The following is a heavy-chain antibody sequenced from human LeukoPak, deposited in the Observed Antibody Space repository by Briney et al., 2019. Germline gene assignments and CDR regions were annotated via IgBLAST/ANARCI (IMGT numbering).Heavy chain of an antibody. CDR3: AKDRNGYYFDY. V-gene: IGHV3-23*01. J-gene: IGHJ4*02. CDR1: GFTVSSNY. D-gene: IGHD1-1*01. CDR2: ISGSGGST. Sequence: GSLRLSCAASGFTVSSNYMSWVRQAPGKGLEWVSAISGSGGSTYYADSVKGRFTISRDNSKNTLYLQMNSLRAEDTAVYYCAKDRNGYYFDYWGQGTLVTVSS.